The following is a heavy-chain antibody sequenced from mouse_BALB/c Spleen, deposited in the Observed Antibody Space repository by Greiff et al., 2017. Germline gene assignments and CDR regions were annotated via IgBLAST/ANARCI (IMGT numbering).Heavy chain of an antibody. V-gene: IGHV1-14*01. Sequence: EVKVVESGPELVKPGASVKMSCKASGYTFTSYVMHWVQQKPGQGLEWIGYINPYNDGTKYNEKFKGKATLTSDKSSSTAYMELSRLNSEDSAFYYCASDNYDKCPFDYWGQGTTLTVSS. J-gene: IGHJ2*01. CDR3: ASDNYDKCPFDY. CDR1: GYTFTSYV. D-gene: IGHD2-12*01. CDR2: INPYNDGT.